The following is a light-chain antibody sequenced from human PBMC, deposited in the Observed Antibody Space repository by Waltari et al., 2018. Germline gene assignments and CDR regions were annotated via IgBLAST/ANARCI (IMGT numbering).Light chain of an antibody. CDR2: GAS. J-gene: IGKJ3*01. V-gene: IGKV3-20*01. CDR1: QSVTSGY. Sequence: EVGLTQSPDILSMSPGEGCTLSCRASQSVTSGYIAWYQQKIGQAPRLLIFGASNRAAGIPDRFSSSGSGTDFTLTISRLEPEDVAVYYCQNYGAFGAFGPGTKVDIK. CDR3: QNYGAFGA.